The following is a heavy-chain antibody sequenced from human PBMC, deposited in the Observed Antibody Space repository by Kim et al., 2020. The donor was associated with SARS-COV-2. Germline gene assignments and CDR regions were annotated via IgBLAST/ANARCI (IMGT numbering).Heavy chain of an antibody. Sequence: GGSLRLSCAASGFTFSSYGMHWVRQAPGKGLEWVAVIWYDGSNKYYADSVKGRFTISRYNSKNTLYLQMNSLRAEDTAVYYCARGGYQLLSSRNWFDPWGQGTLVTVSS. CDR1: GFTFSSYG. D-gene: IGHD2-2*01. V-gene: IGHV3-33*01. J-gene: IGHJ5*02. CDR2: IWYDGSNK. CDR3: ARGGYQLLSSRNWFDP.